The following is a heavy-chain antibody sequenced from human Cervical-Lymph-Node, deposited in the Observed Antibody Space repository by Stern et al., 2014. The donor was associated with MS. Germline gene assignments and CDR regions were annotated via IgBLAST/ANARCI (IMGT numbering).Heavy chain of an antibody. CDR3: ARYDNGAHEGAFDV. CDR1: GFTFRSYP. Sequence: VQLVESGGGVVQPGTSLRLSCAASGFTFRSYPFHWVRQAPGKGLEWVTLISYDGAKKYYAASVKGRFTISRDNTKNPLYLHINSLRSEDTAVYYCARYDNGAHEGAFDVWGQGTMVAVS. CDR2: ISYDGAKK. D-gene: IGHD4-17*01. V-gene: IGHV3-30*04. J-gene: IGHJ3*01.